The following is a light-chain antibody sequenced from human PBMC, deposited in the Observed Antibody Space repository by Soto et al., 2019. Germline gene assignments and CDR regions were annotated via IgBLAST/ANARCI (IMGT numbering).Light chain of an antibody. Sequence: QSALTQPASVSGSPGQSITISFTGTSSDVGSHDRVSWYQQHPGKAPKLMIYEVTKRPSGVFNRFSGCKSGNTASLTISGLQAEDEADYYCCSYANDNWVFGGGTKLTVL. J-gene: IGLJ3*02. CDR3: CSYANDNWV. CDR2: EVT. V-gene: IGLV2-23*02. CDR1: SSDVGSHDR.